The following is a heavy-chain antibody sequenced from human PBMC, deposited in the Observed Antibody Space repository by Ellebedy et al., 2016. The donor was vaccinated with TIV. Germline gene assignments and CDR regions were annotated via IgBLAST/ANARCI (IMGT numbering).Heavy chain of an antibody. CDR1: GHTLSELS. J-gene: IGHJ5*02. D-gene: IGHD3-9*01. CDR2: FDHEEGQI. Sequence: AASVKVSCKVSGHTLSELSMHWVRQAPRKGLEWTGGFDHEEGQIMYAQKFHGRVTMAEDTSTATAYMELSSLRSEDTAVYYCARRDYNILTGYSIFFDAWGQGTLVTVSS. CDR3: ARRDYNILTGYSIFFDA. V-gene: IGHV1-24*01.